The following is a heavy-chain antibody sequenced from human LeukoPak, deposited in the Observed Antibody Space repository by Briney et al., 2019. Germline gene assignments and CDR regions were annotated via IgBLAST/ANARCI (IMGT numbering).Heavy chain of an antibody. V-gene: IGHV4-34*01. CDR2: INHSGST. J-gene: IGHJ6*02. D-gene: IGHD4-17*01. CDR3: ARHRGDYYYYYGMDV. CDR1: GGSFSGYY. Sequence: PSETQSLTCAVYGGSFSGYYWSWIRQPPGNGLEWIGEINHSGSTNYNPSLKSRVTISVDTSKNQFSLKLSSVTAADTAVYYCARHRGDYYYYYGMDVWGQGTTVTVSS.